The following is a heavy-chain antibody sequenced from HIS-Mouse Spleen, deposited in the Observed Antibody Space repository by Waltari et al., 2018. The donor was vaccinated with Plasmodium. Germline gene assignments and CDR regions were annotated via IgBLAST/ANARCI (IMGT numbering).Heavy chain of an antibody. J-gene: IGHJ4*02. CDR2: ISYDGSNK. D-gene: IGHD3-3*01. CDR1: GFTFRSYG. V-gene: IGHV3-30*18. CDR3: AKEVLGYYDFWSRPDY. Sequence: QVQLVESGGGVVQPGRSLRLSCAASGFTFRSYGMHWVSQAPGKGLVGVAVISYDGSNKDYADSVKGRFTISRDNSKNTLYLQMNSLRAEDTAVYYCAKEVLGYYDFWSRPDYWGQGTLVTVSS.